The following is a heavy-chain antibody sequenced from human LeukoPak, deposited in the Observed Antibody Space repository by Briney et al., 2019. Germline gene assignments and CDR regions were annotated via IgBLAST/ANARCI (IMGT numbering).Heavy chain of an antibody. J-gene: IGHJ4*02. D-gene: IGHD1-26*01. CDR1: GFTVSSNY. CDR2: IYSGGST. Sequence: GGSLRLSCAASGFTVSSNYMSWVRQAPGKGLEWVSIIYSGGSTYYAGSVKGRFAISRDNSKNTLYLQMNSLRAEDTAVYYCARSGSGSYDYWGQGTLVTVSS. CDR3: ARSGSGSYDY. V-gene: IGHV3-66*01.